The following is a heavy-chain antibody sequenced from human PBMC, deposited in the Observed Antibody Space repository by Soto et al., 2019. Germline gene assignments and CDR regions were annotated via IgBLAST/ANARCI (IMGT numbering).Heavy chain of an antibody. CDR2: INPNSGGT. V-gene: IGHV1-2*02. J-gene: IGHJ4*02. Sequence: ASVKVSCKASGYTFTGYYMHWVRQAPGQGLEWMGWINPNSGGTNYAQKFQGRVTMTRDTSISTAYMELSRPRSDDTAVYYCARDEKVPPIIDYWGQGTLVTVSS. D-gene: IGHD3-10*01. CDR1: GYTFTGYY. CDR3: ARDEKVPPIIDY.